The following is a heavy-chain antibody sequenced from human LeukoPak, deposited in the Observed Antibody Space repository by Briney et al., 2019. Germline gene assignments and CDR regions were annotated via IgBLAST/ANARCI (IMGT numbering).Heavy chain of an antibody. V-gene: IGHV4-4*07. D-gene: IGHD4-17*01. Sequence: SETLSLTCSVSGSSFNSYYWSWIRQPAGKGLEWIGLIHTSGSAEYSPSLQSRVTISVDMSKKEFSLKLTSVTAADTAVYYCARDIIYLIDEDYGWGQGTLVTVSS. J-gene: IGHJ4*02. CDR1: GSSFNSYY. CDR3: ARDIIYLIDEDYG. CDR2: IHTSGSA.